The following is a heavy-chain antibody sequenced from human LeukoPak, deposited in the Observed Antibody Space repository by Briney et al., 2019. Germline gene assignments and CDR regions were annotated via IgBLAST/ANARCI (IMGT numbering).Heavy chain of an antibody. Sequence: GGSLRLSCAASGFTFSSYAMSWVRQAPGKGLEWVSAISGSGGSTYYADSVKGRFTISRDNSKNTLSLQMNSLRVEDTALYYCARVRSVGGNPHAFNIWGQGTMVTVSS. CDR2: ISGSGGST. CDR1: GFTFSSYA. D-gene: IGHD4-23*01. J-gene: IGHJ3*02. V-gene: IGHV3-23*01. CDR3: ARVRSVGGNPHAFNI.